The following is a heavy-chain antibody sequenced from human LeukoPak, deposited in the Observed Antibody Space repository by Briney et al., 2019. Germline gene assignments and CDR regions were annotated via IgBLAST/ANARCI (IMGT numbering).Heavy chain of an antibody. D-gene: IGHD3-10*01. V-gene: IGHV1-8*01. J-gene: IGHJ4*02. Sequence: GASVRVSCKASGYTFTSYDINWVRQATGQGLEWMGWMNPNSGNTGYAQKFQGRVTMTRNTSISTAYMELSSLRSEDTAVYYCASSITMVRAPPNYWGQGTLVTVSS. CDR1: GYTFTSYD. CDR2: MNPNSGNT. CDR3: ASSITMVRAPPNY.